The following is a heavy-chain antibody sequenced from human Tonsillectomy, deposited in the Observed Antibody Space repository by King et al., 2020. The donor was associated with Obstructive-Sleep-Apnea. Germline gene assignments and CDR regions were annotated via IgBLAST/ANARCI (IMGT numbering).Heavy chain of an antibody. CDR2: ISWDGGIT. J-gene: IGHJ5*02. CDR3: AKARYYDSSGYYRNNWFDP. V-gene: IGHV3-43*01. CDR1: GFTFDDYT. D-gene: IGHD3-22*01. Sequence: VQLVESGGVVVQPGGSLRLSCAASGFTFDDYTMHWVRQAPGKGLEWVSLISWDGGITYYADSVKGRFTISRDNSKNSLYLQMNSLRTEDTAVYYCAKARYYDSSGYYRNNWFDPWGQGTLVTVSS.